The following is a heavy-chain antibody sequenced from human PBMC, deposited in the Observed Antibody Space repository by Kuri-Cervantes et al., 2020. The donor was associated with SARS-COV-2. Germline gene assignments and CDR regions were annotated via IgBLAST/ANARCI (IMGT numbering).Heavy chain of an antibody. D-gene: IGHD3-3*01. CDR2: IIPIFGTA. J-gene: IGHJ4*02. Sequence: SVKVPCKASGGTFSSYAISWVRQAPGQGLEWMGGIIPIFGTANYAQKFQGRVTITADKSTSTAYMELSSLRSEDTAVYYCARRVRGEWLSQYYFDYWGQGTLVTVSS. CDR3: ARRVRGEWLSQYYFDY. CDR1: GGTFSSYA. V-gene: IGHV1-69*06.